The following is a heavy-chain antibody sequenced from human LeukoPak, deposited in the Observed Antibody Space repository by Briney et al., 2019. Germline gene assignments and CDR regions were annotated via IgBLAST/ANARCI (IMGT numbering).Heavy chain of an antibody. Sequence: GGSLRLSCAASGFTFSTYAMTWVRQAPGKGLEWVSAISGNGDSTYYADSVKGRFTISRDNSKDTLYLQINSLRAEDTAVYYCAKDRGYWGQGTLLTVSS. CDR3: AKDRGY. D-gene: IGHD3-10*01. J-gene: IGHJ4*02. V-gene: IGHV3-23*01. CDR2: ISGNGDST. CDR1: GFTFSTYA.